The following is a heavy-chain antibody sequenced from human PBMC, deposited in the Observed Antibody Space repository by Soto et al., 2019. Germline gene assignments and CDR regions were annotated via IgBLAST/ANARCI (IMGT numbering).Heavy chain of an antibody. D-gene: IGHD2-15*01. V-gene: IGHV1-2*02. CDR1: GYTFTGYY. Sequence: GASVKVSCKASGYTFTGYYMHWVRQAPGQGLEWMGWINPNSGGTNYAQKFQGRVTMTRDTSISTAYMELSRLRSDDPAVYYCARGVLEVVAATRDYYYYHGMDVWGQGPTVTVSS. CDR2: INPNSGGT. CDR3: ARGVLEVVAATRDYYYYHGMDV. J-gene: IGHJ6*02.